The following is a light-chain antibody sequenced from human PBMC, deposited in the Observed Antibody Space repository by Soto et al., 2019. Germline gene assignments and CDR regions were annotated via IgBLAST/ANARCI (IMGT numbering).Light chain of an antibody. CDR1: QSVSSSY. V-gene: IGKV3-20*01. J-gene: IGKJ1*01. Sequence: EIVLTQSPGTLSSSPGERATLSFSASQSVSSSYLAWYQQKPGQAPRLLIYGASSRATGIPDRFSGSGSGTEFTLTISSLQSEDFAVYYCHQYNNWPPWTFGQGTKVDIK. CDR3: HQYNNWPPWT. CDR2: GAS.